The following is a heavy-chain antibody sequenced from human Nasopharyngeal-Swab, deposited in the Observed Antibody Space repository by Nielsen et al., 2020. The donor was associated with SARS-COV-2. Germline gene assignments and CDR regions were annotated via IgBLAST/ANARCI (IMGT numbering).Heavy chain of an antibody. D-gene: IGHD6-6*01. CDR3: ARDPPWYSSSSPHYFDY. V-gene: IGHV3-48*03. CDR1: GFTFSSYE. CDR2: ISTSGSTI. Sequence: GESLKISCAASGFTFSSYEMHWVRQAPGKGLEWVSYISTSGSTIYYADSVKGRFTISRDNAKNSLYLQMNSLRAEDTAVYYCARDPPWYSSSSPHYFDYWGQGTLVTVSS. J-gene: IGHJ4*02.